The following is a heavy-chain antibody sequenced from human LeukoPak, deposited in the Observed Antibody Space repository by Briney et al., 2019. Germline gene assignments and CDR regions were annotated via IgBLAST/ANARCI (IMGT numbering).Heavy chain of an antibody. D-gene: IGHD3-3*01. Sequence: SETLSLTCTVSGGSISSSSYSWGWIRQPPGQGLEWIVSIYCSGTTYYNPSLKSRVTISVYTSQIQFSLKLSSGAATDTAVYFCARLRFDFWSGYTHPYFDYWGQGTLVTVSS. CDR3: ARLRFDFWSGYTHPYFDY. V-gene: IGHV4-39*01. CDR1: GGSISSSSYS. CDR2: IYCSGTT. J-gene: IGHJ4*02.